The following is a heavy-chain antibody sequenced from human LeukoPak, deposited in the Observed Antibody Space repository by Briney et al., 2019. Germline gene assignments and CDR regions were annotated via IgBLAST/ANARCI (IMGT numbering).Heavy chain of an antibody. CDR1: GGSIRSYY. Sequence: SETLSLTCTVSGGSIRSYYWSWIRQPPGKGLEWIGYIYYSGSTNYNPSLKSRVTISVDTSKNQFSLKLSSVTAADTAVYYCAGSSISGWAFDIWGQGTMVTVSS. J-gene: IGHJ3*02. CDR2: IYYSGST. V-gene: IGHV4-59*01. D-gene: IGHD6-19*01. CDR3: AGSSISGWAFDI.